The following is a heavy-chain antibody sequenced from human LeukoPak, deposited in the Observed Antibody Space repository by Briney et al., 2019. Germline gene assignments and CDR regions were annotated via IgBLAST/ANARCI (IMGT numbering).Heavy chain of an antibody. Sequence: ASVKVSCKASGYTFTSYDINWVRQATGQGLEWMGWMNPNTGNTGYAQKFQGRVTMTRDTSISTAYMELSSLRSEDTAVYYCARGRKYCSGGSCQRYFDYWGQGTLVTVSS. CDR1: GYTFTSYD. CDR2: MNPNTGNT. CDR3: ARGRKYCSGGSCQRYFDY. D-gene: IGHD2-15*01. V-gene: IGHV1-8*01. J-gene: IGHJ4*02.